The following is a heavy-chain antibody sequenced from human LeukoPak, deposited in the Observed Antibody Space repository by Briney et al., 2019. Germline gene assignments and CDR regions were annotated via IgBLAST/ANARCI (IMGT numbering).Heavy chain of an antibody. D-gene: IGHD5-18*01. V-gene: IGHV3-48*01. CDR3: ARDRRSDTAMFKGPDYFDY. CDR2: ISSSSSTI. Sequence: PGGSLRLSCAASGFTFSSYSMNWVRQAPGKGLEWVSYISSSSSTIYYADSVKGRFTISRDNAKDSLYLQMNSLRAEDTAVYYCARDRRSDTAMFKGPDYFDYWGQGTLVTVSS. J-gene: IGHJ4*02. CDR1: GFTFSSYS.